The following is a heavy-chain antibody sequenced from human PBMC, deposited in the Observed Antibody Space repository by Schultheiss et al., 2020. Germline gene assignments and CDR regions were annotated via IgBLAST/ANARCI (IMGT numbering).Heavy chain of an antibody. CDR2: IRSKAYGGTT. CDR1: GFTFGDYA. D-gene: IGHD3-9*01. J-gene: IGHJ6*02. Sequence: GGSLTLSCTASGFTFGDYAMSWFRQAPGKGLEWVGFIRSKAYGGTTEYAASVKGRFTISRDDSKSIAYLQMNSLKTEDTAVYYCARDRYFEGDLYGMDVWGQGTTVTVSS. CDR3: ARDRYFEGDLYGMDV. V-gene: IGHV3-49*03.